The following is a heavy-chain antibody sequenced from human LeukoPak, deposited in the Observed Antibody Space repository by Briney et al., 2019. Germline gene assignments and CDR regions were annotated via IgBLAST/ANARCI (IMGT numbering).Heavy chain of an antibody. V-gene: IGHV3-48*03. Sequence: GRSLRLSCAASGFTFSSYAMNWVRQSPGKGLEWVAYISGSGEIIYYADSVKGRFTISRDNAKNSLYLQMSSLRADDTAVYYCARRFGYWGQGTLVTVSS. J-gene: IGHJ4*02. CDR2: ISGSGEII. CDR3: ARRFGY. CDR1: GFTFSSYA.